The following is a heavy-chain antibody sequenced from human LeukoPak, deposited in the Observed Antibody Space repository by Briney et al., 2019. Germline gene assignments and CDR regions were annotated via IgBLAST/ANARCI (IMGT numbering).Heavy chain of an antibody. CDR2: ISAYNGNT. CDR1: GYTFTSYG. Sequence: GASVKVSCKASGYTFTSYGISWVRPAPGQGLEGVGWISAYNGNTNYAQKLRGRGTMTTDTSTSTAYMELRSLRSDDTAVYYCARGGKVGYTGEYFFDNWGQGTLVTVSS. D-gene: IGHD1-26*01. V-gene: IGHV1-18*01. CDR3: ARGGKVGYTGEYFFDN. J-gene: IGHJ4*02.